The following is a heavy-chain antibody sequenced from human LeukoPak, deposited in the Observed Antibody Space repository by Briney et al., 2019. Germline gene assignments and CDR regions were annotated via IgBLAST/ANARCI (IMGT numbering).Heavy chain of an antibody. Sequence: SGESLRLSCAASGFTFSSYAMSWVRQAPGKGLEWVSAISGSGGSTYYADSVKGRFTISRDNSKNTLYLQMNSLRAEDTAVYYCAKDYDFWSGYYPTFSYWGQGTLVTVSS. CDR3: AKDYDFWSGYYPTFSY. V-gene: IGHV3-23*01. J-gene: IGHJ4*02. CDR1: GFTFSSYA. D-gene: IGHD3-3*01. CDR2: ISGSGGST.